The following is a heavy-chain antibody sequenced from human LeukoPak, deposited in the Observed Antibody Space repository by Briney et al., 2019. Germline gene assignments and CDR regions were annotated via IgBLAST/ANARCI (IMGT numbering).Heavy chain of an antibody. D-gene: IGHD6-13*01. Sequence: SETLSLTCTVSGGSISSSSYYWGWIRQPPGKGLEWIGSIYYSGSTYYNPSLKSRVTISVDTSKNQFSLKLSSVTAADTAVYYCARPNGPGIAAAGTWGQGTLVTVSS. V-gene: IGHV4-39*01. CDR1: GGSISSSSYY. CDR3: ARPNGPGIAAAGT. J-gene: IGHJ4*02. CDR2: IYYSGST.